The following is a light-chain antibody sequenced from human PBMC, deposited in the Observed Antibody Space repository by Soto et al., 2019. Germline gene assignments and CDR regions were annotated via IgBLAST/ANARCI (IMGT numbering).Light chain of an antibody. Sequence: EIVLTQSPGTLSLSPGDRATLSCRAGQSLSVSYIAWYQQKPGHAPRLLIYSTSTWAAGIPDRFTGRGSGTHFTLAISRLEPEDFAVCCCQQYGSSGTFGQRTKV. V-gene: IGKV3-20*01. CDR1: QSLSVSY. CDR2: STS. J-gene: IGKJ1*01. CDR3: QQYGSSGT.